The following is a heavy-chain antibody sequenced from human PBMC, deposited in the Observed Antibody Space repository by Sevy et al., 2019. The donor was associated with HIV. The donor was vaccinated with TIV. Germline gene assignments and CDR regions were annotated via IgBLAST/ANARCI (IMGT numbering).Heavy chain of an antibody. CDR2: INAGNGNT. J-gene: IGHJ4*02. CDR1: GYTFTSYA. CDR3: ASEVMYGDYRGFDY. D-gene: IGHD4-17*01. V-gene: IGHV1-3*01. Sequence: ASAKVSCKASGYTFTSYAMHWVRQAPGQRLEWMGWINAGNGNTKYSQKFQGRVTITRDTSSSTAYMELSSLRSEDTAVYYCASEVMYGDYRGFDYWGQGTLVTVSS.